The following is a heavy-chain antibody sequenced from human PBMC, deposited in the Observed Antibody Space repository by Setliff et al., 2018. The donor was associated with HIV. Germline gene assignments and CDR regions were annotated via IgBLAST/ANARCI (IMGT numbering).Heavy chain of an antibody. J-gene: IGHJ4*02. CDR1: GFTFNSYP. CDR3: ARLRLYNSALDY. Sequence: PGGSLRLSCAASGFTFNSYPMSWVRQAPGKGLEWVSTIYSDGSTYHADSVNGRFTLSRDISENALYLQIDSLRPEDTAVYYCARLRLYNSALDYWGQGTLVTVSS. V-gene: IGHV3-66*02. D-gene: IGHD3-10*01. CDR2: IYSDGST.